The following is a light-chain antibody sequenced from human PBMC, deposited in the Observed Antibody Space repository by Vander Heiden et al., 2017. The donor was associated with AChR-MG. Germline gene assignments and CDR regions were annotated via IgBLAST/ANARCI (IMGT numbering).Light chain of an antibody. CDR1: SPNIGAGYT. CDR3: QSFDTSLSAWV. Sequence: SVLPQPPSMSGAPGQRVTIPCTGSSPNIGAGYTVHWYQQLPGTAPKLLISSNTNRPSDVPDRFSGSRSATSASLAITGLQAEDDADYYCQSFDTSLSAWVFGGGTRLTVL. J-gene: IGLJ3*02. CDR2: SNT. V-gene: IGLV1-40*01.